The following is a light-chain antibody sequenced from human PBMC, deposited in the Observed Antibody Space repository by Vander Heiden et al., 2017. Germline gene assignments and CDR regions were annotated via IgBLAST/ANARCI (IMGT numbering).Light chain of an antibody. J-gene: IGLJ2*01. CDR1: SSDVGGYNY. CDR2: EVT. Sequence: QSALTQPASVSGSPGQPITISCTGTSSDVGGYNYVSWYQQYPGKAPKLMIYEVTDRPSGVSSRFSGSKSGNTASLTISGLQAEDEADYYCSSYTSSGTVIFGGGTGLTVL. V-gene: IGLV2-14*01. CDR3: SSYTSSGTVI.